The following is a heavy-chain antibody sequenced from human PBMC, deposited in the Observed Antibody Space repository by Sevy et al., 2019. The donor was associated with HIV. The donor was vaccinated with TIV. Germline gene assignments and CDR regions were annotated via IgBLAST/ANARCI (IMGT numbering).Heavy chain of an antibody. J-gene: IGHJ4*02. CDR1: GFTFSSYG. CDR2: IRYDGNNK. D-gene: IGHD5-18*01. CDR3: AKEYSYGYYFDY. Sequence: GGSLRLSCAASGFTFSSYGMHLVRQAPGKGLEWVAFIRYDGNNKYYADSVKGRFTISRDNSKDTLYLQMNSLRPEDTAVYYCAKEYSYGYYFDYWGQGTLVTVSS. V-gene: IGHV3-30*02.